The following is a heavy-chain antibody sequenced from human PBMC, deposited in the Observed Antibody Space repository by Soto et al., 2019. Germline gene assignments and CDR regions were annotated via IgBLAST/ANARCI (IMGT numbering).Heavy chain of an antibody. CDR2: ISYDGSNK. J-gene: IGHJ4*02. V-gene: IGHV3-30*18. Sequence: GGSLRLSCAASGFTFSSYGMHWVRQAPGKGLEWVAVISYDGSNKYYADSVKGRFTISRDNSKNTLYLQMNSLRAEDTAVYYCAKDRRWLQLFDYWGQGTLVTVSS. CDR1: GFTFSSYG. D-gene: IGHD1-1*01. CDR3: AKDRRWLQLFDY.